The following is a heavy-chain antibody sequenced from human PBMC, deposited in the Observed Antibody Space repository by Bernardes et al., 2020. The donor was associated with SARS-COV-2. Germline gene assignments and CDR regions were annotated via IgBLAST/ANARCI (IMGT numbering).Heavy chain of an antibody. Sequence: SESLSLTCTVSGYSVSSNSYFWVWLLQPPGKGLEWIGSIYSGGITYYNPSLKSRATISVDTSNNQFSLQLTSVTAADTVMYYCASTPVTMILVVITYYYFDLWGRGTLVTVSS. V-gene: IGHV4-39*01. CDR1: GYSVSSNSYF. CDR3: ASTPVTMILVVITYYYFDL. J-gene: IGHJ2*01. D-gene: IGHD3-22*01. CDR2: IYSGGIT.